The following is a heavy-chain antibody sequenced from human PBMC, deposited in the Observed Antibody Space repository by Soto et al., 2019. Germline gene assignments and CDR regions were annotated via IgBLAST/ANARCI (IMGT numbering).Heavy chain of an antibody. Sequence: QITLKESGLTLVKPTQTLTLTCTFSGFSLSTSGVGVGWIRQPPGKALEWLALIYWDDDKRYSPSLESRLTITKDTSKNQVVLTMTNMDPVDTATYYCAHSLASAGLRILDYWGQGTLVTVSS. CDR2: IYWDDDK. CDR3: AHSLASAGLRILDY. D-gene: IGHD6-13*01. CDR1: GFSLSTSGVG. J-gene: IGHJ4*02. V-gene: IGHV2-5*02.